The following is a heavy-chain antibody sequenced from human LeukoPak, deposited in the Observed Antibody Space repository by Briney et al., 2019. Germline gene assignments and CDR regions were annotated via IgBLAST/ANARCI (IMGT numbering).Heavy chain of an antibody. CDR3: ARARKKDTALDY. D-gene: IGHD5-18*01. CDR1: GGSISSSRYY. V-gene: IGHV4-39*01. Sequence: SETLSLTCTVSGGSISSSRYYWGWIRQPPGKGLEWIGKIYYNGTTYYNPSLKSRVTISVDTSKNQFSLKLSSVTAADTAIYYCARARKKDTALDYWGQGTLVTVSS. CDR2: IYYNGTT. J-gene: IGHJ4*02.